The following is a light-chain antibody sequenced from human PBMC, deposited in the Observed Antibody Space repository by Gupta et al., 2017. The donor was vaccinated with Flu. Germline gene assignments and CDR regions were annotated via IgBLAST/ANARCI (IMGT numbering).Light chain of an antibody. V-gene: IGLV3-1*01. CDR2: ENN. CDR3: LAWDSNNLLV. Sequence: PEKTTSISCSGNKWGNKYASCHQKTPGPPPLLVIYENNQPPAGPPVCSFASNAGTTATLTISGNEAVDAADYYCLAWDSNNLLVFGTGTKLTVL. CDR1: KWGNKY. J-gene: IGLJ1*01.